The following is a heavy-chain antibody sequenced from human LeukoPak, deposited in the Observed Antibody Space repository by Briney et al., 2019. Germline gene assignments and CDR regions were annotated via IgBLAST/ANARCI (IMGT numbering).Heavy chain of an antibody. D-gene: IGHD2-2*01. V-gene: IGHV1-2*02. CDR3: ARANPLCCSSTTCHFDY. J-gene: IGHJ4*02. Sequence: ASVKVSCKASGYTFTGYYMHWVRQAPGQGFEWMGWINPNSGDTNYAQKFQGRVPMTRDTSISTAHMELSRLRSDDTAVYYCARANPLCCSSTTCHFDYWGQGTLVTVSS. CDR1: GYTFTGYY. CDR2: INPNSGDT.